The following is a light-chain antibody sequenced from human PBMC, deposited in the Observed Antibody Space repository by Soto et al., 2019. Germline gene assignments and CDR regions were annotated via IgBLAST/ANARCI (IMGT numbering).Light chain of an antibody. Sequence: DIQMTQSPSTLSASVGDRVTITCRASQSINIWLAWYQQKAGKAPKLLIYDASTLESGVPARFSGSGSRTEITLTISSLQLDDFATYYCQEYNSWRGEWTFGQGTKVEFK. V-gene: IGKV1-5*01. CDR3: QEYNSWRGEWT. CDR2: DAS. J-gene: IGKJ1*01. CDR1: QSINIW.